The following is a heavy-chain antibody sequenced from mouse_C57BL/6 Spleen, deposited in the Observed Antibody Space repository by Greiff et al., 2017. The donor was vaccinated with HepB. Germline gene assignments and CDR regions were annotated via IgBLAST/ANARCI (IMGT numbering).Heavy chain of an antibody. CDR2: IYPGDGDT. V-gene: IGHV1-80*01. CDR3: ARQIYDGYPYFDY. CDR1: GYAFSSYW. J-gene: IGHJ2*01. D-gene: IGHD2-3*01. Sequence: QVQLQQSGAELVKPGASVKISCKASGYAFSSYWMNWVKQRPGKGLEWIGQIYPGDGDTNYNGKFKGKATLTADKSSSTAYMQLSSLTSEDSAVYFCARQIYDGYPYFDYWGQGTTLTVSS.